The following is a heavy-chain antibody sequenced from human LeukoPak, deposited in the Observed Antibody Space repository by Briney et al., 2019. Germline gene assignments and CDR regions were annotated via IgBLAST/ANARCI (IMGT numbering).Heavy chain of an antibody. V-gene: IGHV3-21*01. D-gene: IGHD1-26*01. CDR3: AKSSDYYYYMDV. CDR1: GFTFSSYA. CDR2: ISSSSSYI. J-gene: IGHJ6*03. Sequence: GGSLRLSCAASGFTFSSYAMSWVHQAPGKGLEWVSSISSSSSYIYYADSVKGRFTISRDNAKNSLYLQMNSLRAEDTAVYYCAKSSDYYYYMDVWGKGTTVTVSS.